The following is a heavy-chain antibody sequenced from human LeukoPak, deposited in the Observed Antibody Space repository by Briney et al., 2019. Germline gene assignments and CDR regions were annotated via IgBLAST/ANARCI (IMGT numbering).Heavy chain of an antibody. CDR3: ARLGLRFSKDAFDM. V-gene: IGHV1-69*01. J-gene: IGHJ3*02. CDR2: IIPMFGST. CDR1: GGTFRNYA. D-gene: IGHD3-3*01. Sequence: SVKVSCKASGGTFRNYAISWVRQAPGQGLEWMGGIIPMFGSTRDVQKFQGRITITADESTSTAYMELSSLRSEDTAVYYCARLGLRFSKDAFDMWGHGTMVTVSS.